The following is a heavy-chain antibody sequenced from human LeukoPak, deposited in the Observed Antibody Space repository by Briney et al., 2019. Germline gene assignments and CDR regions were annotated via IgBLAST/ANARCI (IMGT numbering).Heavy chain of an antibody. CDR3: ARLADYYDSSGYPVPHFDY. Sequence: SETLSLTCAVSGGSISSYYWSWIRQPPGKGLEWIGYIYYSGSTNYNPSLKSRVTISVDTSKNQFSLKLSSVTAADTAVYYCARLADYYDSSGYPVPHFDYWGQGTLVTVSS. CDR1: GGSISSYY. V-gene: IGHV4-59*08. CDR2: IYYSGST. D-gene: IGHD3-22*01. J-gene: IGHJ4*02.